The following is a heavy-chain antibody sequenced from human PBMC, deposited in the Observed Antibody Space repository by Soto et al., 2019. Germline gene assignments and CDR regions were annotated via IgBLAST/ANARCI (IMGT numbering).Heavy chain of an antibody. D-gene: IGHD2-15*01. CDR2: INHIGTT. CDR1: GGSFSGDY. J-gene: IGHJ6*03. V-gene: IGHV4-34*01. CDR3: ARGGIHQLLLFDYSYYYMDV. Sequence: PSETLSLTCAVYGGSFSGDYWNWIRQPPGKGLEWIGEINHIGTTNYNPSLKSRVTISIDTSKNQFSLKLSSVTAADTAVYYCARGGIHQLLLFDYSYYYMDVWGKGATVTVSS.